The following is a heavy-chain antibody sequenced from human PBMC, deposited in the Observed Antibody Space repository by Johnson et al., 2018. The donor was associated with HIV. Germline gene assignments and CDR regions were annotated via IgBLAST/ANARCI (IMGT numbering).Heavy chain of an antibody. CDR3: ARSGRGTLTTVPDAFDI. J-gene: IGHJ3*02. CDR1: GFTVSSNY. Sequence: VQLVESGGGLIQPGGSLRLSCVASGFTVSSNYMNWVRQPTGKGLEWVSAIGTAGDTYYAASVRGRFTISRENAKNSLDLQMNSLRAGDTAVYYCARSGRGTLTTVPDAFDIWGQGTMVTVSS. CDR2: IGTAGDT. D-gene: IGHD4-17*01. V-gene: IGHV3-13*01.